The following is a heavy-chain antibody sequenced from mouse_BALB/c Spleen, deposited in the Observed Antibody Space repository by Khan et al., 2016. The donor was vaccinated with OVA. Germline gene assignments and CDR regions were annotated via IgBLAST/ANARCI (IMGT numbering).Heavy chain of an antibody. Sequence: DLVKPGASVKLSCKASGYTFTSYWINWIKQRPGQGLEWIGRIAPGSGSTPYNEMFQGTATLTVDTSSSTAYTQLSSLSSEDSAVFFCTRTNNICSSLYAMDYGSQGTAVTVSS. CDR2: IAPGSGST. CDR1: GYTFTSYW. V-gene: IGHV1S41*01. J-gene: IGHJ4*01. CDR3: TRTNNICSSLYAMDY. D-gene: IGHD1-1*01.